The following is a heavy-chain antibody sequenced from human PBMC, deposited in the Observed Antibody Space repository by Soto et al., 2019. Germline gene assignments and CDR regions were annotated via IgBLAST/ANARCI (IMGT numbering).Heavy chain of an antibody. V-gene: IGHV3-15*01. Sequence: EVQLVESGGGLVKPGGSLRLSCAASGFTFSDAWMSWVRQAPGKGLEWVGRIKTKSDGGTTDYAEIVKGRFSISRDDSENTVYLQMNSLKPEDTAVYYCSTDWRCGQGTLVTVSS. J-gene: IGHJ4*02. CDR1: GFTFSDAW. CDR3: STDWR. CDR2: IKTKSDGGTT.